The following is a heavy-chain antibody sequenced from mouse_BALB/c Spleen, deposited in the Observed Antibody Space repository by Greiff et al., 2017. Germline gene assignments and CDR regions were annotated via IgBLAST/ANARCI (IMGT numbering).Heavy chain of an antibody. V-gene: IGHV1S137*01. D-gene: IGHD2-1*01. J-gene: IGHJ2*01. CDR2: ISTYYGDA. Sequence: QVQLQQSGAELVRPGVSVKISCKGSGYTFTDYAMHWVKQSHAKSLEWIGVISTYYGDASYNQKFKGKATMTVDKSSSTAYMELARLTSEDSAIYYCARWDGNLYYFGYWGQGTTLTVSS. CDR1: GYTFTDYA. CDR3: ARWDGNLYYFGY.